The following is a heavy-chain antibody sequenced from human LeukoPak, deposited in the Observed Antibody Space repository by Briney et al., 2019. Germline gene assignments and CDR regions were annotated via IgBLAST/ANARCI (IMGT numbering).Heavy chain of an antibody. CDR2: ISYDGSNK. J-gene: IGHJ4*02. CDR3: AKSDIYHSGSYYEYYFDY. Sequence: GRSLRLSCAASGFTFSSYAMHWVRQAPGKGLEWVAVISYDGSNKYYADSVKGRFTISRDNSKNTLYLQMNSLRAEDTAVYYCAKSDIYHSGSYYEYYFDYWGQGTLVTVSS. CDR1: GFTFSSYA. V-gene: IGHV3-30-3*02. D-gene: IGHD1-26*01.